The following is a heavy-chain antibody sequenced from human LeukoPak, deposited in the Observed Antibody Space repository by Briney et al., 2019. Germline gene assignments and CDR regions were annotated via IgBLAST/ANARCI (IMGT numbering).Heavy chain of an antibody. CDR2: IYHSGST. CDR1: GYSITSENY. Sequence: SETLSLTCTVSGYSITSENYWAWIRQTPGKGLEWIGTIYHSGSTYYNPSLKSRVTLSVDRSKNQFSLNMNSGTAADTAMYYCAKNMTRRAFDVWGQGTMVTVSS. V-gene: IGHV4-38-2*02. CDR3: AKNMTRRAFDV. J-gene: IGHJ3*01. D-gene: IGHD1/OR15-1a*01.